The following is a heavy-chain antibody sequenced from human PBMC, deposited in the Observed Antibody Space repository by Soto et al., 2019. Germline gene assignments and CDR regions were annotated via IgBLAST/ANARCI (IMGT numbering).Heavy chain of an antibody. Sequence: PSETLSLTCTVSGDSIRSYYWSWIRQPPGKGLEWIGNIYYSGSANYNPSLKSRVTISVDTSKNQFSLNLSSVTAADTAVYYCARRIAAAGPFDYWGQGALVTVSS. CDR1: GDSIRSYY. CDR3: ARRIAAAGPFDY. J-gene: IGHJ4*02. D-gene: IGHD6-13*01. CDR2: IYYSGSA. V-gene: IGHV4-59*08.